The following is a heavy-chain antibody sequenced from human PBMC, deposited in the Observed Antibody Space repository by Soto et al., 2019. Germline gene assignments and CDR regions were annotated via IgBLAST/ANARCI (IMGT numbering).Heavy chain of an antibody. D-gene: IGHD5-12*01. CDR2: ISAYNGNT. CDR1: GYTFTSYG. Sequence: QVQLVQSGAEVKKPGASVKVSCKASGYTFTSYGISWVRQAPGQGLKWMGWISAYNGNTNYAQKLQGRVTMTTDTSTSTAYMELRSLRSDDTAVYYCARGIIVAYARGTPTWFDPWGQGTLVTVSS. J-gene: IGHJ5*02. V-gene: IGHV1-18*01. CDR3: ARGIIVAYARGTPTWFDP.